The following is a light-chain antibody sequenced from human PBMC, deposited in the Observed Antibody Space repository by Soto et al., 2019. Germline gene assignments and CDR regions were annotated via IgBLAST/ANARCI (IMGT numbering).Light chain of an antibody. CDR3: QQYYTTPTWT. V-gene: IGKV4-1*01. Sequence: DIVMTQSPDSLTLSLVERATINCKSSQSVFSRFRNKNYLGWFQQKPGQTPRLLIYWASTRESGVSDRFSGSGSGTDFTLTIDSLQAEDVAVYYCQQYYTTPTWTLGQGTKV. CDR2: WAS. J-gene: IGKJ1*01. CDR1: QSVFSRFRNKNY.